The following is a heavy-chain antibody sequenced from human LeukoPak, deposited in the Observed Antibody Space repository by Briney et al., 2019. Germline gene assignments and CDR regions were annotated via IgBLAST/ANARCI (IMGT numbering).Heavy chain of an antibody. J-gene: IGHJ1*01. CDR1: GFPFSSYS. V-gene: IGHV3-23*01. CDR3: AKDLSPGPD. Sequence: QPGGSLRLSCAASGFPFSSYSMNWVRQAPGKGLKWVSAIIGSGLTTYYADSVKGRFTISRDNSKNTLYLQMNSLRAEDTAVYYCAKDLSPGPDWGQGTLVTVSS. CDR2: IIGSGLTT.